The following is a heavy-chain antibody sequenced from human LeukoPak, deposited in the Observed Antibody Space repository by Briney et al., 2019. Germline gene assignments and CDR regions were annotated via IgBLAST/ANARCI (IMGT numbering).Heavy chain of an antibody. D-gene: IGHD3-22*01. V-gene: IGHV3-73*01. CDR2: IRSKANSYAT. CDR1: GFTFSGSA. Sequence: GGSLRLSGAASGFTFSGSAMHWVRQASGKGLEWVGRIRSKANSYATAYAASVKGRFTISRDDSTNTAYLQMNSLKTEDTAVYYCTRDSSIYYYYYYMDVWGKGTTVTVSS. J-gene: IGHJ6*03. CDR3: TRDSSIYYYYYYMDV.